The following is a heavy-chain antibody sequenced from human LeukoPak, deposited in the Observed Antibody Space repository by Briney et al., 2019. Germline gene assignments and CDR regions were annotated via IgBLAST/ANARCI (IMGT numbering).Heavy chain of an antibody. V-gene: IGHV1-46*01. J-gene: IGHJ3*02. CDR2: IGGST. D-gene: IGHD5-24*01. CDR3: ARVRDGYNDAYDI. CDR1: GYTFSNYY. Sequence: ASVKVSCKASGYTFSNYYIHWVRQAPGQGLEWMGIIGGSTNYAQKFQGRVAMTRDTSTSTVYMELSSLRSEDTAVYYCARVRDGYNDAYDIWGQGTMVTVHS.